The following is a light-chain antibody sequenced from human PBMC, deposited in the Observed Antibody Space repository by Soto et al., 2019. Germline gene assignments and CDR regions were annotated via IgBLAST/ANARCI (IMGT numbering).Light chain of an antibody. CDR2: NTS. J-gene: IGKJ4*01. CDR3: QPYNNWPLT. CDR1: QGIGAT. V-gene: IGKV3-15*01. Sequence: EVVITQSLATLTVSPGDGVTPSCRASQGIGATLAWYQHKPGQTPRLLIYNTSTRATGVPARFSGSRSGPEFTLTISSLQSEDFGIYYCQPYNNWPLTFGGGTKVDIK.